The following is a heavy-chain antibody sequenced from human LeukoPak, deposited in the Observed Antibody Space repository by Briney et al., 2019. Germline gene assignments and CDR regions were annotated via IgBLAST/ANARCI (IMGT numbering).Heavy chain of an antibody. D-gene: IGHD1-14*01. CDR1: GFTFNIYG. V-gene: IGHV3-23*01. Sequence: GGSLRLSCVASGFTFNIYGMSWVRQAPGKGLEWVSSVGGGPDIHHADSVKGRFTGSRDDAKSTLYLQMNSLRVEDTAIYFCAKDRDPRNWNRDPFDPWGQGTLVTVSS. J-gene: IGHJ5*02. CDR3: AKDRDPRNWNRDPFDP. CDR2: VGGGPDI.